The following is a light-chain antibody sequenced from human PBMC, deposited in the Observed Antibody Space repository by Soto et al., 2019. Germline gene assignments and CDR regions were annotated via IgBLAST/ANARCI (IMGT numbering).Light chain of an antibody. CDR3: QQYYSDFYT. CDR2: WAS. V-gene: IGKV4-1*01. Sequence: DIVMTQSPDSLAVSLGERATINCKSSQSVLYTSSNKNALAWYQQKPGQPPKLLIYWASSRQSGVPDRFSGSGFGTDFTLTINSLQAEDVAVYYCQQYYSDFYTFGQGTKLDIK. CDR1: QSVLYTSSNKNA. J-gene: IGKJ2*01.